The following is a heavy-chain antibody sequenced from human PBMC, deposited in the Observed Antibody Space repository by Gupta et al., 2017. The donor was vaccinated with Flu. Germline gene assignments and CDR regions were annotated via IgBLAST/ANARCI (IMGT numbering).Heavy chain of an antibody. V-gene: IGHV3-15*01. Sequence: EVQLVESGGGLVKPGGSLRLSCAASGFTFSNAWMSWVRQAPGKGLEWVGRIKSKTDGGTTDYAAPVKGRFTISRDDSKNTLYLQMNSLKTEDTAVYYCTTSDTAMVILFDYWGQGTLVTVSS. D-gene: IGHD5-18*01. CDR1: GFTFSNAW. CDR3: TTSDTAMVILFDY. J-gene: IGHJ4*02. CDR2: IKSKTDGGTT.